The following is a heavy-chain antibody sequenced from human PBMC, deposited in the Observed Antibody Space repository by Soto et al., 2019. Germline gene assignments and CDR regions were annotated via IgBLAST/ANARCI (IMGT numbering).Heavy chain of an antibody. D-gene: IGHD2-8*01. V-gene: IGHV1-69*13. CDR2: IIPIFGTA. CDR1: GGTFSSYA. Sequence: SVKVSCKASGGTFSSYAISWVRQAPGQGLEWMGGIIPIFGTANYAQKFQGRVTITADESTSTAYMELSSLRSEDTAVYYCASTDKLRYCTNGVYYCQDDWGQGTMVTVSS. CDR3: ASTDKLRYCTNGVYYCQDD. J-gene: IGHJ4*02.